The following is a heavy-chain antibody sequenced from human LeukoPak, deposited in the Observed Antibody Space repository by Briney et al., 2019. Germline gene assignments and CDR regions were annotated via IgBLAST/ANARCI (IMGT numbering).Heavy chain of an antibody. V-gene: IGHV3-7*01. CDR3: TRDNRYYY. Sequence: HPGGSLRLSCAASGFTFSNYWMSWVRQAPGKGLEWVANIKEDGSEKYYEDSVKGRFTISRDNAKNLVYLQMNSLRAEDTAVYYCTRDNRYYYWGQGTVVTVSS. CDR1: GFTFSNYW. CDR2: IKEDGSEK. D-gene: IGHD2-21*01. J-gene: IGHJ4*02.